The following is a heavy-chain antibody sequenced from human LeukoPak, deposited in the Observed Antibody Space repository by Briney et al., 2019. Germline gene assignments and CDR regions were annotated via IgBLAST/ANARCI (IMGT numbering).Heavy chain of an antibody. CDR1: VGTFSSYP. J-gene: IGHJ5*02. CDR3: ARVMITFGGVIVTNWFDP. D-gene: IGHD3-16*02. Sequence: ASVKVSCKASVGTFSSYPISWVRQAPGQGLEWMGCISAYNGNTNYAQKLQGRVTMTTYTCTCTDYMELRSLRSDETAVYYCARVMITFGGVIVTNWFDPWGKGTLVTVSS. V-gene: IGHV1-18*01. CDR2: ISAYNGNT.